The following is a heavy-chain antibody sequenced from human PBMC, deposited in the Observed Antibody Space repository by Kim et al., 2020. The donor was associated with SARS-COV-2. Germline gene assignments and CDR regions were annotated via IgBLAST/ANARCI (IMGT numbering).Heavy chain of an antibody. V-gene: IGHV3-33*01. CDR2: IWYDGSSK. Sequence: GGSLRLSCTASGFTFSNYGIHWVRQTPDKGLEWVAVIWYDGSSKYYTDSVKGRFSISRDNSKNTVYLQMNSLRAEDTAVYYCARPIVSAGKKWHYYYGM. CDR3: ARPIVSAGKKWHYYYGM. CDR1: GFTFSNYG. J-gene: IGHJ6*01. D-gene: IGHD6-13*01.